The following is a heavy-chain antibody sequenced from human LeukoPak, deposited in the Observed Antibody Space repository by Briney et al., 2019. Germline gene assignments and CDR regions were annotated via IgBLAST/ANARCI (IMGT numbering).Heavy chain of an antibody. CDR3: ARGGSGSYLPFGY. Sequence: GESLKISCKGSGYTFTNYWIDWVRQMPGKGLEWMGIIYPGDSDTRYSPSFQGQVTISADKSISTAYLQWSSLKASDTAMYYCARGGSGSYLPFGYWGQGTLVTVSS. V-gene: IGHV5-51*01. D-gene: IGHD3-10*01. CDR2: IYPGDSDT. CDR1: GYTFTNYW. J-gene: IGHJ4*02.